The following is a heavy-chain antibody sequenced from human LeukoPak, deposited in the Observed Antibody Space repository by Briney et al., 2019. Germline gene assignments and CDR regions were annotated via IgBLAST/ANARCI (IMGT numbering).Heavy chain of an antibody. D-gene: IGHD1-26*01. V-gene: IGHV3-7*05. CDR3: ARDNVGATPFDY. J-gene: IGHJ4*02. Sequence: GGSLRLSCAASGFTFSYFWMSWVRQAPGKGLEWVANINLDGTEKHYVDSVKGRFTISRDNARKSLYLQMNSLRAEDTAVYYCARDNVGATPFDYWGQGTLVTVSS. CDR2: INLDGTEK. CDR1: GFTFSYFW.